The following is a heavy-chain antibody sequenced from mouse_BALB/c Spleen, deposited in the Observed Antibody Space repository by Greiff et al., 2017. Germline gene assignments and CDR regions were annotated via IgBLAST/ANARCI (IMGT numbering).Heavy chain of an antibody. V-gene: IGHV5-17*02. J-gene: IGHJ3*01. CDR2: ISSGSSTI. Sequence: DVKLVESGGGLVQPGGSRKLSCAASGFTFSSFGMHWVRQAPEKGLEWVAYISSGSSTIYYADTVKGRFTISRDNPKNTLFLQMTSLRSEDTAVYYCARSGEGGAWFAYWGQGTLVTVSA. CDR1: GFTFSSFG. CDR3: ARSGEGGAWFAY. D-gene: IGHD3-2*02.